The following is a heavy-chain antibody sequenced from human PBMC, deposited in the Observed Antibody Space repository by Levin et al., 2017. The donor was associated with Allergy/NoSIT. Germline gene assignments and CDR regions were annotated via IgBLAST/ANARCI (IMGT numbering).Heavy chain of an antibody. V-gene: IGHV1-2*02. CDR3: ARDGIVVVPAATDYNWFDP. D-gene: IGHD2-2*01. J-gene: IGHJ5*02. CDR2: INPNSGGT. Sequence: GESLKISCKASGYTFTGYYMHWVRQAPGQGLEWMGWINPNSGGTNYAQKFQGRVTMTRDTSISTAYMELSRLRSDDTAVYYCARDGIVVVPAATDYNWFDPWGQGTLVTVSS. CDR1: GYTFTGYY.